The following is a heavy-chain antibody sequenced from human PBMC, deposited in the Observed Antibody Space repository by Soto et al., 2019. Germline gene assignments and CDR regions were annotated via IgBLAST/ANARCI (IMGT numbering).Heavy chain of an antibody. CDR2: SIPIFGTA. Sequence: ASVKVSCKASGGTFSTYSISWVRQAPGQGLEWMGGSIPIFGTANYAQKFQGRVTITADESTSTAYMELSSLRSEDTAVYYCARGGPHPKHSYYYNIDVWGQGTTVTVSS. J-gene: IGHJ6*02. D-gene: IGHD3-16*01. CDR3: ARGGPHPKHSYYYNIDV. V-gene: IGHV1-69*13. CDR1: GGTFSTYS.